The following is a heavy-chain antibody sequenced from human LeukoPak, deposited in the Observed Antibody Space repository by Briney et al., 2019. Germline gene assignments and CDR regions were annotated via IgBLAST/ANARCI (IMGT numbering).Heavy chain of an antibody. Sequence: ASVKVSCKASGYTFTGYYMHWVRQAPGQGLEWMGWINPNSGGTNYARKFQGRATMTRDTSISTAYMELSRLRSDDTAVYYCARSGPYYYDSSGYYGDAFDIWGQGTMVTVSS. J-gene: IGHJ3*02. D-gene: IGHD3-22*01. CDR2: INPNSGGT. V-gene: IGHV1-2*02. CDR1: GYTFTGYY. CDR3: ARSGPYYYDSSGYYGDAFDI.